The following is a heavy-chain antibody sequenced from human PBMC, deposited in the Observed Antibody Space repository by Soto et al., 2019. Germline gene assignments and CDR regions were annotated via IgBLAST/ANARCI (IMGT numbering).Heavy chain of an antibody. J-gene: IGHJ6*03. V-gene: IGHV4-59*08. CDR3: ARGPYYDLICNYYYMDV. CDR2: MYYSGST. CDR1: GGSISGHY. D-gene: IGHD3-16*01. Sequence: QVQLQESGPGLVKPSETLSLSCSVSGGSISGHYWSWVRQTPGKGLEWIGYMYYSGSTNYNPSLKSRVTISVYTSKIHFSLRLTSVTAADTAVYYCARGPYYDLICNYYYMDVWGKGTTVTVSS.